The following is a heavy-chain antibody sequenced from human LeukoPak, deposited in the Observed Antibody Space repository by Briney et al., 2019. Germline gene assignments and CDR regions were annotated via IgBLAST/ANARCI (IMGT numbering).Heavy chain of an antibody. D-gene: IGHD2-2*01. CDR3: ARDLNVVVPAAHRWPDY. CDR2: ISAYNGNT. CDR1: GYTFTSYG. V-gene: IGHV1-18*01. J-gene: IGHJ4*02. Sequence: ASVKVSCKASGYTFTSYGISWVRQAPRQGLEWMGWISAYNGNTNYAQKLQGRVTMTTDTSTSTAYMELRSLRSDDTAVYYCARDLNVVVPAAHRWPDYWGQGTLVTVSS.